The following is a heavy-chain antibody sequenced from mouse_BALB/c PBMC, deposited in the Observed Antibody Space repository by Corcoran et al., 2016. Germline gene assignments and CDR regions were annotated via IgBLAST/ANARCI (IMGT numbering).Heavy chain of an antibody. Sequence: LVKTGASVKISCKASGYSFTGYYMYWVKQSHEKSLEWIGYISCYNGATSYNQKFKGKATFTVDTSSSTAYMQFNSLTSEDSAVYYGARGYGSSSLLAYWGQGTLVTVSA. CDR2: ISCYNGAT. CDR1: GYSFTGYY. CDR3: ARGYGSSSLLAY. D-gene: IGHD1-1*01. J-gene: IGHJ3*01. V-gene: IGHV1S34*01.